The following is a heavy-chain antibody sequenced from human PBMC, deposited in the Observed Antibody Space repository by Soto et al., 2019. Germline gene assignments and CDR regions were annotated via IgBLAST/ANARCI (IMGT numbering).Heavy chain of an antibody. CDR3: AHRRPRTTGTTLGGTFDY. CDR1: GFSLSTSGVG. Sequence: SGPTLVNPTQTLTLTRTFSGFSLSTSGVGVGWIRQPPGKALEWLALIYWDDDKRYSPSLKSRLTITKDTSKNQVVLTMTNMDPVDTATYYCAHRRPRTTGTTLGGTFDYWGQGTLVTVSS. D-gene: IGHD1-1*01. V-gene: IGHV2-5*02. CDR2: IYWDDDK. J-gene: IGHJ4*02.